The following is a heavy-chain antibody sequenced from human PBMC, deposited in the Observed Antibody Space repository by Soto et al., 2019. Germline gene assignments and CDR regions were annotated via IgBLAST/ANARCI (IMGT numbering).Heavy chain of an antibody. CDR2: INHSGST. J-gene: IGHJ5*02. D-gene: IGHD2-2*01. CDR1: GGSFSGYY. Sequence: PSETLSLTCAVYGGSFSGYYWSWIRQPPGKGLEWIGEINHSGSTNYNPSLKSRVTISVDTSKNQFSLKLSSVTAADTAVYYCARGLLPTPYCSSNSCRKPNWFDPWGQGTLVTVSS. V-gene: IGHV4-34*01. CDR3: ARGLLPTPYCSSNSCRKPNWFDP.